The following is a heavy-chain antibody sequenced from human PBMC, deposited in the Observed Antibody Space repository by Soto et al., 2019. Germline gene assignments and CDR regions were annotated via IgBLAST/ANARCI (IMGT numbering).Heavy chain of an antibody. CDR2: ISAYNGNT. J-gene: IGHJ3*02. V-gene: IGHV1-18*01. CDR1: GYTFTSYG. D-gene: IGHD4-17*01. Sequence: QVQLVQSGAEVKKPGASVKVSCKASGYTFTSYGISWVRQAPGQGLEWMGWISAYNGNTNYAQKLQGRVTITTDTTTSTAYMELRSLRSDDTAVYYCARGGNTVTALKYDAFDIWGQGTMVTVSS. CDR3: ARGGNTVTALKYDAFDI.